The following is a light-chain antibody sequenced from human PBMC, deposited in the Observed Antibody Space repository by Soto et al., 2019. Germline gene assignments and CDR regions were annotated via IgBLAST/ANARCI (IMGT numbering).Light chain of an antibody. CDR3: SSYSSSTTLGV. CDR1: SSDIGGYKY. Sequence: QSALTQPASVSGSPGQSITISCTGTSSDIGGYKYVSWYQQHPGRAPKLLIFEVTGRPSGVSNRFSGSKSGNTASLTISGLQAEDEADYYCSSYSSSTTLGVFGTGTKLTGL. J-gene: IGLJ1*01. V-gene: IGLV2-14*01. CDR2: EVT.